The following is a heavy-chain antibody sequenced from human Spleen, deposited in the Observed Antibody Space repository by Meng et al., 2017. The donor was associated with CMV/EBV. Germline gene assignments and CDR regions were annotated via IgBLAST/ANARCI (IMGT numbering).Heavy chain of an antibody. Sequence: VYGASIRGSNFYWAWVRQPTGRGLEWIGNIYYDGITYYSPPLTSRVIMLVDTAKNQFSLQVNSVTAADTAIYYCARGGRFLEQPFDPWGQGTLVTVSS. D-gene: IGHD3-3*01. CDR2: IYYDGIT. J-gene: IGHJ5*02. CDR1: GASIRGSNFY. CDR3: ARGGRFLEQPFDP. V-gene: IGHV4-39*07.